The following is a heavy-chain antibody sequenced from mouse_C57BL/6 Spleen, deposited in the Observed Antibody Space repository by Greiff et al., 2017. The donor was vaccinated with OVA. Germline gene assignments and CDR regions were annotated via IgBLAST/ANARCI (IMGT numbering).Heavy chain of an antibody. CDR2: IYPRSGNT. D-gene: IGHD1-1*01. V-gene: IGHV1-81*01. CDR3: ARSTVVDYYYAMDY. J-gene: IGHJ4*01. Sequence: QVQLQQSGAELARPGASVKLSCKASGYTFTSYGISWVKQRTGQGLEWIGEIYPRSGNTYYNEKFKGKATLTADKSSSTAYMELRSLTSEDSAVYFCARSTVVDYYYAMDYWGQGTSVTVSS. CDR1: GYTFTSYG.